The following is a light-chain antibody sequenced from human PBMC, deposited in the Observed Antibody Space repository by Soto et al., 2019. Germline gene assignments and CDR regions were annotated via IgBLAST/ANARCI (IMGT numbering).Light chain of an antibody. Sequence: QSVLTQPASVSGSPGQSLTISCVGPSSDIGDYNYVSWYQQHPGQAPKLIIYEVDNRPSGISTRFSGSKSGNTASLTISGLQAEDEADYYCSSYTTTSTYVFGARTKVTVL. CDR3: SSYTTTSTYV. V-gene: IGLV2-14*01. CDR1: SSDIGDYNY. J-gene: IGLJ1*01. CDR2: EVD.